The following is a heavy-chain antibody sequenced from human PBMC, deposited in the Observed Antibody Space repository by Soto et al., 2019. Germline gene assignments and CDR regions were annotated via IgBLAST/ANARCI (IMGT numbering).Heavy chain of an antibody. CDR2: ISSSSSYI. J-gene: IGHJ4*02. Sequence: GGSLRLSCAASGFTFSIYSMNWVRQAPGKGLEWVSSISSSSSYIYYADSVKGRFTISRDNAKNSLYLQMNSLRAEDTAVYYCARDPYYYDSSGYPVDWGQGTLVTVSS. D-gene: IGHD3-22*01. V-gene: IGHV3-21*03. CDR3: ARDPYYYDSSGYPVD. CDR1: GFTFSIYS.